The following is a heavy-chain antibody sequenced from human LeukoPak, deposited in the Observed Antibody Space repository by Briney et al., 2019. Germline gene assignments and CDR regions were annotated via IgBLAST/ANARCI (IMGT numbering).Heavy chain of an antibody. D-gene: IGHD5-24*01. J-gene: IGHJ4*02. Sequence: GGSLRLSCAASGFTVSSNYMSWVRQAPGKGLEWVSVIYSGGSTYYADSVKGRFTISRDNSKNTLYLQMNSLRAEDTAVYYCERAGQDGYTDYYFDYWGQGTLVTVSS. CDR1: GFTVSSNY. CDR3: ERAGQDGYTDYYFDY. CDR2: IYSGGST. V-gene: IGHV3-53*01.